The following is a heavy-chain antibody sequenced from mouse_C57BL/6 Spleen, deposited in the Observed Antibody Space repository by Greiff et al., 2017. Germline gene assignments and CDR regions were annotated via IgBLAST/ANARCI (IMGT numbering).Heavy chain of an antibody. V-gene: IGHV1-82*01. CDR3: ARGEDYYGSSHYFDY. J-gene: IGHJ2*01. Sequence: VQLQQSGPELVKPGASVKISCKASGYAFSSSWMNWVKQRPGKGLEWIGRIYPGDGDTNYNGKFKGKATLTADKSSSTAYMQLSSLTSEDSAVYFCARGEDYYGSSHYFDYWGQGTTLTVSS. CDR1: GYAFSSSW. CDR2: IYPGDGDT. D-gene: IGHD1-1*01.